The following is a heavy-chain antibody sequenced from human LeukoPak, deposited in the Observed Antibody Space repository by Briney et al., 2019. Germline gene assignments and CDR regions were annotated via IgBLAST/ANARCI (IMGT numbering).Heavy chain of an antibody. CDR3: ARGGTAVIAPYAFDI. Sequence: SETLSLTCTISGGSISSYYWSWIRQPPGKGLEWIGYIYYSGSTNCNPSVKSRVAMSVDTSKKQFSLKLSSLTAADTAVYYCARGGTAVIAPYAFDIWGQGTMVTVSS. CDR1: GGSISSYY. V-gene: IGHV4-59*01. D-gene: IGHD4-23*01. CDR2: IYYSGST. J-gene: IGHJ3*02.